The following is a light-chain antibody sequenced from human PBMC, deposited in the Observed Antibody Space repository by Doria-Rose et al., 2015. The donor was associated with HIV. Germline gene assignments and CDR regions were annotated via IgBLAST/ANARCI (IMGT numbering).Light chain of an antibody. CDR3: SSFARSTTPV. J-gene: IGLJ3*02. CDR2: EVS. Sequence: SDVGYYNYASWYQQHPGKAPTLMIFEVSKRPSGISNRFSGSKSGSTASLTISGLQAEDEADYYCSSFARSTTPVFGGGTKVTVL. V-gene: IGLV2-14*03. CDR1: SDVGYYNY.